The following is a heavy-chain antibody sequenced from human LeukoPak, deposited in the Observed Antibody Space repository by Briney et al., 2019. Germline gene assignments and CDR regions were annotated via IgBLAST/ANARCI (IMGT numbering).Heavy chain of an antibody. CDR3: ARVFPSGYYYPGGNWFDP. CDR2: INPSGGST. Sequence: ASVKVSCKASGYTFTGYYMHWVRQAPGQGLEWMGIINPSGGSTSYAQKFQGRVTMTRDMSTSTVYMELSRLRSDDTAVYYCARVFPSGYYYPGGNWFDPWGQGTLVTVSS. V-gene: IGHV1-46*01. CDR1: GYTFTGYY. D-gene: IGHD3-22*01. J-gene: IGHJ5*02.